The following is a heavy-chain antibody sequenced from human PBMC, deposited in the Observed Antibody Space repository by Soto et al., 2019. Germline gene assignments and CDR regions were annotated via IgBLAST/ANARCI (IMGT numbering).Heavy chain of an antibody. D-gene: IGHD2-2*01. Sequence: EVQLVESGGGLVKPGGSLRLSCAASGFTFSSYSMNWVRQAPGKGLEWVSSISSSSSYIYYADSVKGRFTISRDNAKNSLYLQRNSLRAEDTAVYYCARDGCSSTSCYGNYYYYGMDVWGQGTTVTVSS. CDR1: GFTFSSYS. CDR2: ISSSSSYI. V-gene: IGHV3-21*01. CDR3: ARDGCSSTSCYGNYYYYGMDV. J-gene: IGHJ6*02.